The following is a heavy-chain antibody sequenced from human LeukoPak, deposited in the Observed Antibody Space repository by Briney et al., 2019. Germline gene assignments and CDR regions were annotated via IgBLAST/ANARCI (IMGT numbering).Heavy chain of an antibody. CDR2: IYYSGST. V-gene: IGHV4-59*01. J-gene: IGHJ4*02. CDR3: ARGSTTVTVDY. Sequence: PSETLSLTCTVSGGSIRSYYWSWIRQPPGKGLEWIGYIYYSGSTNYNPSLKSRVTISVDTSKNQFSLKLSSVTAADTAVYYCARGSTTVTVDYWGQGTLVTVSS. CDR1: GGSIRSYY. D-gene: IGHD4-17*01.